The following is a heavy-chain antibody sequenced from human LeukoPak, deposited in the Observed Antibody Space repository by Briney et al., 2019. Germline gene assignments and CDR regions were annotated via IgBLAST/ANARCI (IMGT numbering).Heavy chain of an antibody. CDR3: ARAYYGDYYYYGMDV. D-gene: IGHD4-17*01. CDR2: IYHSGST. V-gene: IGHV4-30-2*01. Sequence: SGTLSLTCAVSGGSISSGGYSWSWIRQPPGKGLEWIGYIYHSGSTYYDPSLKSRVTISVDRSKNQFSLKLSSVTAADTAVYYCARAYYGDYYYYGMDVWGQGTTVTVSS. CDR1: GGSISSGGYS. J-gene: IGHJ6*02.